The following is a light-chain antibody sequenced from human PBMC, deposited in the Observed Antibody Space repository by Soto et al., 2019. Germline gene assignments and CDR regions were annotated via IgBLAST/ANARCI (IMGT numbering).Light chain of an antibody. V-gene: IGLV2-14*01. Sequence: QSVLTQPASVSGSPGQSITISCTGTSSDVGGYNSVCWHQQHPGKAPKLMIYEVSNRPSGVSDRFSASKSGNTASLTISGLLDDDEADYYCNSFTRSNTWVFGGGTKLAVL. CDR3: NSFTRSNTWV. CDR2: EVS. CDR1: SSDVGGYNS. J-gene: IGLJ3*02.